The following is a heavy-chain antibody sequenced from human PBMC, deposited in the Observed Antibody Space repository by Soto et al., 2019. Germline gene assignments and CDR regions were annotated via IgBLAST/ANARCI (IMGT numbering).Heavy chain of an antibody. CDR2: FIPIFVSA. Sequence: QLHLVQSGAEVKKAGSSVKVSCKASGGTVSSYAITWVRQAPGKGLEWMGVFIPIFVSAHYAPKFQGRITLSAEESTNTAYMELSGLTSEDPANYYCARDVSSDTTGFRGYDLWGQGTQVTVSS. D-gene: IGHD3-10*01. J-gene: IGHJ4*02. CDR3: ARDVSSDTTGFRGYDL. CDR1: GGTVSSYA. V-gene: IGHV1-69*01.